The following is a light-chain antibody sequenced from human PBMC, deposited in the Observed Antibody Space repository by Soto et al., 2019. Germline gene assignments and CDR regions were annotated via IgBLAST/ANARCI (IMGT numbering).Light chain of an antibody. V-gene: IGKV3-15*01. Sequence: EIVMTQSPATLSVSPGERANLSCRASQSVSSSLAWFQQKPGQAPRLLIYGASTRATGIPARFSGSGSGTEFTLTISSLQSEDFAVYYCQQYNNWPRTFGQGTKVEIK. CDR2: GAS. J-gene: IGKJ1*01. CDR3: QQYNNWPRT. CDR1: QSVSSS.